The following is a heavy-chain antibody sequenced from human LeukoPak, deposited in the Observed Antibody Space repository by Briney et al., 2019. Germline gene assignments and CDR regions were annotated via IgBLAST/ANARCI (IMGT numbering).Heavy chain of an antibody. CDR3: ARVEEGYGSGRRENYYYYYMDV. V-gene: IGHV4-61*05. Sequence: PSETLSLTCNVSGGSISSSSYYWGWIRQPPRKTLEWIGYIHYTESTNYNPSLKSRVTISVDTSKNQFSLKLSSVTAADTAVYYCARVEEGYGSGRRENYYYYYMDVWGKGTTVTISS. D-gene: IGHD3-10*01. CDR2: IHYTEST. CDR1: GGSISSSSYY. J-gene: IGHJ6*03.